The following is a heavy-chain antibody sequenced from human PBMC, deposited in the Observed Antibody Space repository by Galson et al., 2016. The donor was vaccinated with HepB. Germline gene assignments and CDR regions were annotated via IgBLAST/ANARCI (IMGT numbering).Heavy chain of an antibody. CDR2: VITYTGNT. D-gene: IGHD6-19*01. V-gene: IGHV1-18*01. J-gene: IGHJ5*02. Sequence: SVKVSCKASGYSFNKYGITWVRQAPGQGLEWMGWVITYTGNTNYAQQYQGRVTMTTDTSANTAYMELRSLRFEDTAVYYCARVAQYSSNWSEWPPDPWGQGTLVTVSS. CDR3: ARVAQYSSNWSEWPPDP. CDR1: GYSFNKYG.